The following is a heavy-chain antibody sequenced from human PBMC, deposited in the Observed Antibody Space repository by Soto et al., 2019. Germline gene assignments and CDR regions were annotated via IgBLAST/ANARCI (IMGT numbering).Heavy chain of an antibody. V-gene: IGHV3-11*01. J-gene: IGHJ4*02. Sequence: GGSLRLSCAASGFTFSGYYMSWVRQAPGKGLEWVSYISSSGSSIYYADSVKGRFTISRDNSKNSMYLQMNSLRDEDTAVYYCAAVIAARGGPNYWGQGTLVTVSS. CDR2: ISSSGSSI. CDR3: AAVIAARGGPNY. D-gene: IGHD6-6*01. CDR1: GFTFSGYY.